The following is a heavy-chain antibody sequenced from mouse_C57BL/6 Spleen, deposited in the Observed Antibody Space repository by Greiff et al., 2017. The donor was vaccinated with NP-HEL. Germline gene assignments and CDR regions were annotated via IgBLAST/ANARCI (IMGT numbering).Heavy chain of an antibody. CDR1: GYTFTGYW. CDR3: ASGGIKFAY. CDR2: ILPGSGST. J-gene: IGHJ3*01. Sequence: VQLQQSGAELMKPGASVKLSCKASGYTFTGYWIEWVKQRPGHGLEWIGEILPGSGSTNYNEKFKGKATFTVDTSSNTAYMQLSSLTTEDTAINYCASGGIKFAYWGQGTLVTVSA. V-gene: IGHV1-9*01.